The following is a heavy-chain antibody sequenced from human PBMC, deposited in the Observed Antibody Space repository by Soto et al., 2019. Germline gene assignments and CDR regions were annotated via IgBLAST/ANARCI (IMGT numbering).Heavy chain of an antibody. CDR2: IYWDDDK. J-gene: IGHJ4*02. CDR3: ANRVLRTVFGLVTTTAIYFDF. Sequence: QITLNESGPTQVKPRQTLTLTCTFSGFSLTTSGVGVGWIRQSPGKAPEWLALIYWDDDKRYSPSLKSRLTITKDTSKNQVVQTMADLDPADTATYYCANRVLRTVFGLVTTTAIYFDFWGQGTPVAVSS. CDR1: GFSLTTSGVG. D-gene: IGHD3-3*01. V-gene: IGHV2-5*02.